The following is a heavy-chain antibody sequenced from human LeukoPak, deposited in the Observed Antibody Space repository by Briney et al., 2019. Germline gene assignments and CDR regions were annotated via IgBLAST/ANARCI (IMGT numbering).Heavy chain of an antibody. J-gene: IGHJ4*02. CDR3: VRGGEVFNPFDF. CDR2: ISSSSSTI. V-gene: IGHV3-48*01. D-gene: IGHD3-16*01. Sequence: PGGSLRLSCAASGFTFSSYSMNWVRQAPGKGLEWVSYISSSSSTIYYADSVKGRFTISRDNAKNSVSLQMNSLRAEDTAVYYCVRGGEVFNPFDFWGQGILVTVSS. CDR1: GFTFSSYS.